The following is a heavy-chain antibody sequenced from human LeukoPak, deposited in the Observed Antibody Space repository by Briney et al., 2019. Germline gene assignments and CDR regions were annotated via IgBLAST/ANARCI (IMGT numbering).Heavy chain of an antibody. J-gene: IGHJ4*02. D-gene: IGHD6-13*01. V-gene: IGHV3-23*01. Sequence: GGALRLSCAASGFTFSSYAMSWVRQAPGKGLEWVSAISGSGGSTYYADSVKGRFTISRDNSKNTLYLQMNSLRAEDTAVYYFXXDLHSSSWYIDYWGQGTLVTVSS. CDR3: XXDLHSSSWYIDY. CDR2: ISGSGGST. CDR1: GFTFSSYA.